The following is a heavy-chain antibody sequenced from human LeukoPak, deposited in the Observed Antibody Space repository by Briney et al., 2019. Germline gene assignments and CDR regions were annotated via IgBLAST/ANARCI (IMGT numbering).Heavy chain of an antibody. CDR1: GYTFTSYD. D-gene: IGHD2-15*01. Sequence: GASVKVSCKASGYTFTSYDINWVRQATGQGLEWMGWMNPNSGNTGYAQKFQGRVTMTRNTSISTAYMELSSLRSEDTAVYYCARKGYCSGGSCYDNWFDPWGQGTLVTVSS. J-gene: IGHJ5*02. CDR2: MNPNSGNT. V-gene: IGHV1-8*01. CDR3: ARKGYCSGGSCYDNWFDP.